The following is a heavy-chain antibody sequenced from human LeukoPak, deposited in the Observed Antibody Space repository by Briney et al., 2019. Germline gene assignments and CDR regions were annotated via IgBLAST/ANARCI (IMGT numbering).Heavy chain of an antibody. V-gene: IGHV5-51*01. CDR1: GYSFTSYW. J-gene: IGHJ5*02. CDR3: ARGYCTNGVCQNWFDP. Sequence: GESLKISCKGSGYSFTSYWIGWVRQMPGKGPEWMGIIYPGDSDTRYSPSFQGQVTISADKSISTAYLQWSSLKASDTAMYYCARGYCTNGVCQNWFDPWGQGTLVTVSS. CDR2: IYPGDSDT. D-gene: IGHD2-8*01.